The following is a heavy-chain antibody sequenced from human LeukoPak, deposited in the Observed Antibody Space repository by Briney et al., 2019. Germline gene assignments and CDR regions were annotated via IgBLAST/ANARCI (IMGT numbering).Heavy chain of an antibody. Sequence: SETLSLTCTVSGGSISSGGYYWSWIRQHPGKGLEWIGYIYYSGSTYYNPSLKSRVTISVDTSKNQFSLKLSSVTAADTAVYYCASSPTTLNWFDPWGQGTLVTVSS. J-gene: IGHJ5*02. CDR2: IYYSGST. V-gene: IGHV4-31*03. D-gene: IGHD1-14*01. CDR1: GGSISSGGYY. CDR3: ASSPTTLNWFDP.